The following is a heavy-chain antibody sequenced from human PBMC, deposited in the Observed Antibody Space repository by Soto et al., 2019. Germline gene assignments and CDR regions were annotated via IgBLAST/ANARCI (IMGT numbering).Heavy chain of an antibody. J-gene: IGHJ6*02. CDR3: ARVGYSGYDSLPNYYYYGMDV. D-gene: IGHD5-12*01. CDR2: ISAYNGNT. Sequence: ASVKVSCKASGYTFTSYGISWVRQAPGQGLEWMGWISAYNGNTNYAQKLQGRVTMTTDTSTSTAYMELRSLRSDDTAVYYCARVGYSGYDSLPNYYYYGMDVWGQGTTVTV. CDR1: GYTFTSYG. V-gene: IGHV1-18*01.